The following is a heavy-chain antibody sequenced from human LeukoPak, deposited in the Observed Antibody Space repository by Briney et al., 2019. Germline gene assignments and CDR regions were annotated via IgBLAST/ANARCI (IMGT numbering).Heavy chain of an antibody. J-gene: IGHJ4*02. Sequence: GGSLRLSCAASGFTFSSYGMHWARQAPGKGLEWVAFIRYDGSNKYYADSVKGRFTISRDNSKNTLYLQMNSLRAEDTAVYYCAKDLGYYDSSGLYWGQGTLVTVSS. CDR3: AKDLGYYDSSGLY. CDR2: IRYDGSNK. CDR1: GFTFSSYG. V-gene: IGHV3-30*02. D-gene: IGHD3-22*01.